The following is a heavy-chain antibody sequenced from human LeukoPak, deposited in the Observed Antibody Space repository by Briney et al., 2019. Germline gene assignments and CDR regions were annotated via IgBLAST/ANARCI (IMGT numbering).Heavy chain of an antibody. Sequence: PGGSLRLSCAASGLTFSSYWMSWVPQAPGKGLEWVANIKQDGSEKYYVDSVKGRFTISRDNAKNSLYLQLNSLRAEDTAVYYCARELEPDSNGYYYMDVWGKGTTVTVSS. CDR1: GLTFSSYW. CDR3: ARELEPDSNGYYYMDV. V-gene: IGHV3-7*01. J-gene: IGHJ6*03. CDR2: IKQDGSEK. D-gene: IGHD1-1*01.